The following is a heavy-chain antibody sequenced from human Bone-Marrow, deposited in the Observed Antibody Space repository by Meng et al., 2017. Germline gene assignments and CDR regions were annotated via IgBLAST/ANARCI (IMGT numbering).Heavy chain of an antibody. CDR2: INHSGST. D-gene: IGHD2-21*02. CDR1: GGSFSGYY. V-gene: IGHV4-34*01. J-gene: IGHJ2*01. Sequence: SENLSLTCAVYGGSFSGYYWSWIRQPPGKGLEWIGEINHSGSTNYNPSLKSRVTISVDTSKNQFSLKLSSVTAADTAVYYCAKLNTYCGGDCPFDLWGRGTLVTVSS. CDR3: AKLNTYCGGDCPFDL.